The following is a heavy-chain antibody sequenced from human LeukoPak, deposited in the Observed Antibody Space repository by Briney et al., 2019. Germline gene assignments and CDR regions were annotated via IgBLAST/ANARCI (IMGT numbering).Heavy chain of an antibody. J-gene: IGHJ4*02. Sequence: GGSLRLSCAASGFTFSSYAMHWVRQAPGKGLEWVAVISYDGSNKYYADSVKGRFTISRDNSKNTLYLQMNSLRAEDTAVYYCAREYVTMVRGVYFDYWGQGTLVTVSS. D-gene: IGHD3-10*01. V-gene: IGHV3-30-3*01. CDR1: GFTFSSYA. CDR2: ISYDGSNK. CDR3: AREYVTMVRGVYFDY.